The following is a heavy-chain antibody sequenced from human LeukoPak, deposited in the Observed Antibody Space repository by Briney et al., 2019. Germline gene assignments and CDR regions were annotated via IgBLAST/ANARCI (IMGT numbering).Heavy chain of an antibody. J-gene: IGHJ6*03. CDR2: ISSSSSYI. CDR1: GFTFSSYS. Sequence: GVSLRLSCAASGFTFSSYSMNWVRQAPGKGLEWVSSISSSSSYIYYADSVKGRFTISRDNAKNSLYLQMNSLRAEDTDVYYCARIAEGIAVAGTRYYYYYTDVCGKGTTVTVSS. D-gene: IGHD6-19*01. V-gene: IGHV3-21*01. CDR3: ARIAEGIAVAGTRYYYYYTDV.